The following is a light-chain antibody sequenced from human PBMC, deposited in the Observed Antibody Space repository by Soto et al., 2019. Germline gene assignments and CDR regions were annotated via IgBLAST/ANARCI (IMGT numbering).Light chain of an antibody. CDR2: YTN. CDR3: TAWDGSLNGRV. Sequence: QPVLTQPPSAAGTPGQRVTISCSGSISNIGTNAVNWYQQLPGTAPKLLIYYTNQRPSGIPDRFSGSKSGTSASLDISGLQSEDEADYYCTAWDGSLNGRVFGGGTKLTVL. V-gene: IGLV1-44*01. CDR1: ISNIGTNA. J-gene: IGLJ3*02.